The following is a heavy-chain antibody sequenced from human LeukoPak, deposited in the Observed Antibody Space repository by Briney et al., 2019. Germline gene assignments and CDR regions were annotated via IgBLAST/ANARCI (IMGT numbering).Heavy chain of an antibody. CDR3: AKVGSSSSWGF. CDR2: IWYDGNNK. J-gene: IGHJ4*02. Sequence: GGSLRLSCAASGFTFSSYGMHWVRQAPGKGLEWVAFIWYDGNNKYYADSVKGRFTISRDNSKNTLYLQMYSLRAEDTAVYYCAKVGSSSSWGFWGQGTLVTVSS. CDR1: GFTFSSYG. D-gene: IGHD6-13*01. V-gene: IGHV3-30*02.